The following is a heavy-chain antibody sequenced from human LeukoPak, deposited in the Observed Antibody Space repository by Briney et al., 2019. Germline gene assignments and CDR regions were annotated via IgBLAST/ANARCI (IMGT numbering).Heavy chain of an antibody. J-gene: IGHJ6*03. CDR1: GFTFSSYA. D-gene: IGHD4-17*01. CDR2: ISGSGGST. V-gene: IGHV3-23*01. Sequence: QPGGSLRLSCAASGFTFSSYAMSWVRQAPGKGLGWVSAISGSGGSTYYADSVKGRFTISRDNSKNTLYLQMNSLRAEDTAVYYCAKGYGYGDYDYMDVWGKGTTVTVSS. CDR3: AKGYGYGDYDYMDV.